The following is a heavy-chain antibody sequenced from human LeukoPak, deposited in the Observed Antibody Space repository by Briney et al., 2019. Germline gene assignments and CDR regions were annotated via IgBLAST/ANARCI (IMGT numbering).Heavy chain of an antibody. CDR2: IRYDGSNK. CDR3: ARSHQRVGIEDY. Sequence: PGGSLRLSCAASGFTFSSYGMHWVRQAPGKGLEWVAFIRYDGSNKYYADSVKGRFTISRDNSKNTLYLQINSLRADDTAVYYCARSHQRVGIEDYWGQGTLVTVSS. V-gene: IGHV3-30*02. D-gene: IGHD1-26*01. CDR1: GFTFSSYG. J-gene: IGHJ4*02.